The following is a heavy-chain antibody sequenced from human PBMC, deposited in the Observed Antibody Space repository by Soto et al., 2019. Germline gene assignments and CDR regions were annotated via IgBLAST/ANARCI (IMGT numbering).Heavy chain of an antibody. CDR2: ISGSGGST. J-gene: IGHJ4*02. Sequence: EVQLLESGGGLVQPGGSLRLSCAASGFTFSSYAMSWVRQAPGKGLEWVSAISGSGGSTYYADSVKGRFTISRDNSKNTLYLQMNSLRAEDTAVYYCAKRGGESITGTTFRTPFDYWGQGTLVTVSS. CDR1: GFTFSSYA. V-gene: IGHV3-23*01. CDR3: AKRGGESITGTTFRTPFDY. D-gene: IGHD1-20*01.